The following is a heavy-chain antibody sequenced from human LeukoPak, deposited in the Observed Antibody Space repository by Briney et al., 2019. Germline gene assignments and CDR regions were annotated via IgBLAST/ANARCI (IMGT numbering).Heavy chain of an antibody. V-gene: IGHV3-NL1*01. J-gene: IGHJ4*02. CDR2: IYSGGST. Sequence: PGGSLRLSCAASGFTFGSYGMHWVRQAPGKGLEWVSVIYSGGSTYYADSVKGRLTVSRNNSKNTLFLQMNSLRAEDTAVYYCARVGVGAYFDYWGQGALVTVSS. CDR3: ARVGVGAYFDY. CDR1: GFTFGSYG. D-gene: IGHD1-26*01.